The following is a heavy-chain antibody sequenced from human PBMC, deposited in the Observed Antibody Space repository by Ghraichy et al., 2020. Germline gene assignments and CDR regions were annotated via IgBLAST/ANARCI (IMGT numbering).Heavy chain of an antibody. CDR3: ARGGNVVVVTKGHYGMDV. Sequence: LSLTCAASGFTFSDYYMSWIRQAPGKGLEWVSYISSSGSTIYYADSVKGRFTISRDNAKNSLYLQMNSLRAEDTAVYYCARGGNVVVVTKGHYGMDVWGQGTTVTVSS. J-gene: IGHJ6*02. D-gene: IGHD2-21*02. CDR2: ISSSGSTI. CDR1: GFTFSDYY. V-gene: IGHV3-11*01.